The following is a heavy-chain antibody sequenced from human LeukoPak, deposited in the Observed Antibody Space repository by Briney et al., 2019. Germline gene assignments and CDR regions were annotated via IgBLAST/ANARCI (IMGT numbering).Heavy chain of an antibody. Sequence: ASVKVSCKASGGTFSSYAISWVRQAPGQGLEWMGGIIPIFGTANYAQKFQGRVTITADESTSTAYMELSSLRSEDTAVYYCARVTPEYNWNDANDAFDIWGQGTMVTVSS. D-gene: IGHD1-1*01. CDR3: ARVTPEYNWNDANDAFDI. J-gene: IGHJ3*02. CDR2: IIPIFGTA. CDR1: GGTFSSYA. V-gene: IGHV1-69*13.